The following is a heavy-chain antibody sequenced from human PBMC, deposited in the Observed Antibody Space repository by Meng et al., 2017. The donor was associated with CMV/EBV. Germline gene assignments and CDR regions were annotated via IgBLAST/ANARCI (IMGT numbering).Heavy chain of an antibody. D-gene: IGHD1-20*01. CDR3: ARADYVITESRPNWYFDL. V-gene: IGHV1-2*02. Sequence: QVEPVESGAEVKTPWGSVHVSCKASGYTFTGYYMHWGRQAPGQGLEWIGGINPNCGGTNYAQKFQGRVTMTRDTSISPAHMGLSRLRSDDTAVYYCARADYVITESRPNWYFDLWGRGTLVTVSS. CDR2: INPNCGGT. J-gene: IGHJ2*01. CDR1: GYTFTGYY.